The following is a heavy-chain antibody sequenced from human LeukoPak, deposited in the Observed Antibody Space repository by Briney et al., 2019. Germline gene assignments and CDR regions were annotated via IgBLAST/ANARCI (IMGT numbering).Heavy chain of an antibody. Sequence: PGGSLRLSCAASGFTFSSYGMHWVRQAPGKGLEWVAFIRYDGSNKYYADSVKGRFTISRDNSKNTVYLQMNSLRAEDTAIYYCAKDGDSTGYYSSYYNHMDVWGKGTSVTISS. J-gene: IGHJ6*03. CDR3: AKDGDSTGYYSSYYNHMDV. V-gene: IGHV3-30*02. CDR2: IRYDGSNK. CDR1: GFTFSSYG. D-gene: IGHD3-22*01.